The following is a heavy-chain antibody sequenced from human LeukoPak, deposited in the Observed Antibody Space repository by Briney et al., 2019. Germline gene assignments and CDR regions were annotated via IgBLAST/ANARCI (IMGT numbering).Heavy chain of an antibody. CDR3: ARGPSGTGTTVY. Sequence: ASAKASCKASGYTFTGYYVHWVRQAPGQVLEWMGRINPNNGGSDYAQKFQGRVTMTRDTSITTAYMDLSRLTSDDTAVYYCARGPSGTGTTVYWGQGTLVTVSS. J-gene: IGHJ4*02. CDR2: INPNNGGS. D-gene: IGHD1-7*01. V-gene: IGHV1-2*06. CDR1: GYTFTGYY.